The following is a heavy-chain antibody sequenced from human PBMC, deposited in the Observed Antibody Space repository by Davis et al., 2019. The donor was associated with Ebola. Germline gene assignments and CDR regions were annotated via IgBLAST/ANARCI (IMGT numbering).Heavy chain of an antibody. V-gene: IGHV5-10-1*04. CDR1: GYSFTSYW. D-gene: IGHD5-24*01. Sequence: PGGSLRLSCKGSGYSFTSYWIGWVRQMPGKGLEWMGRIDPSDSYTNYSPSFQGQVTISADKSINTAYLQWSSLKASDTAIYYCARPAGAYTTYLQSSPFDDWGQGTLVTVSS. CDR3: ARPAGAYTTYLQSSPFDD. CDR2: IDPSDSYT. J-gene: IGHJ4*02.